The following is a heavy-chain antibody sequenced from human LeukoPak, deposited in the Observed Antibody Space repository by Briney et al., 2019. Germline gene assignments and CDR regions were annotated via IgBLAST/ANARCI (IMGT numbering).Heavy chain of an antibody. J-gene: IGHJ5*02. CDR1: GFTFSDNY. CDR2: IYSGGTT. V-gene: IGHV3-53*01. D-gene: IGHD3-22*01. Sequence: GSXRLSCAASGFTFSDNYMSWVRQAPGKGLEWVSVIYSGGTTYSADSVKGRFTISRDNSKNTLYLQMNSLRAEDTAVYYCARHDSWSGWFDPWGQGTLVTVSS. CDR3: ARHDSWSGWFDP.